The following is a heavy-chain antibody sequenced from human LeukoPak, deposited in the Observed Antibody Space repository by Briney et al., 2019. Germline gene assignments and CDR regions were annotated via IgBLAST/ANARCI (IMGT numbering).Heavy chain of an antibody. CDR1: RFTFSDHY. Sequence: PGGSLRLSCAASRFTFSDHYMDWVRQAPGKGLEWVARIRTRAKGYTTLYAPSVRDRFSISRDDSTNSVYLQMNSLKTEDTAVYFCARVGDYYDTRGFSSGAFDIWGLGTMVTVAS. CDR2: IRTRAKGYTT. D-gene: IGHD3-22*01. CDR3: ARVGDYYDTRGFSSGAFDI. V-gene: IGHV3-72*01. J-gene: IGHJ3*02.